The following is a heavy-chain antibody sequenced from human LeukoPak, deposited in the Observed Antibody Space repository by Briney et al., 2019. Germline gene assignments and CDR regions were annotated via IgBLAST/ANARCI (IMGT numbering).Heavy chain of an antibody. V-gene: IGHV4-39*01. J-gene: IGHJ4*02. CDR2: LYHLGST. D-gene: IGHD2/OR15-2a*01. CDR1: GGAISTNGYY. CDR3: AGLLSDKRGFGY. Sequence: SETLSLTCTVSGGAISTNGYYWGWIRQLPGKGLEWIGSLYHLGSTYYNASLKSRVTMSVDTSQNQFSLRLISVTAADTAVYYCAGLLSDKRGFGYWGQGTLVTVSS.